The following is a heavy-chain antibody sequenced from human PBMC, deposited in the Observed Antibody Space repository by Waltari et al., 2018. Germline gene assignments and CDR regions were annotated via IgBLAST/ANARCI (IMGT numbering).Heavy chain of an antibody. CDR3: ARDGSPRRWFDP. V-gene: IGHV4-61*01. D-gene: IGHD2-2*03. CDR1: GGSVSSGSYY. J-gene: IGHJ5*02. CDR2: IYYSGST. Sequence: QVQLQESGPGLVKPSETLSLTCTVSGGSVSSGSYYWSWIRQPPGKGLEWIGYIYYSGSTNYNPSLKSRVTISVDTSKNQFSLKLSSVTAADTAVYYCARDGSPRRWFDPWGQGTLVTVSS.